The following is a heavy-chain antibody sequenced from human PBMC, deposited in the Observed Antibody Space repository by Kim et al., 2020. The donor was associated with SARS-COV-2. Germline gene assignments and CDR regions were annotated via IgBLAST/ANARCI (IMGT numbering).Heavy chain of an antibody. CDR2: GGT. CDR3: ARDRRYFDY. V-gene: IGHV4-59*01. J-gene: IGHJ4*02. Sequence: GGTSYNPTLKSRVPISVDTSKNRFSLKLSSGTAADTAVYYWARDRRYFDYWGQGTLLTVSS. D-gene: IGHD6-6*01.